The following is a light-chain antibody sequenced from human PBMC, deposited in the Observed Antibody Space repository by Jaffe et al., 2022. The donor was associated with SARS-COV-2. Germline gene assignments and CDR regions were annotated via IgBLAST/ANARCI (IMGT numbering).Light chain of an antibody. V-gene: IGLV4-60*03. CDR3: ETWDNNRAL. J-gene: IGLJ2*01. CDR2: LESSGSY. Sequence: QPVLTQSASASASLGSSVKLTCSLSSGHSSYIIAWHQQQPGKAPRYLMKLESSGSYNKGSGVPDRFSGSSSGADRYLTISNLQSEDEADYYCETWDNNRALFGGGTKLTVL. CDR1: SGHSSYI.